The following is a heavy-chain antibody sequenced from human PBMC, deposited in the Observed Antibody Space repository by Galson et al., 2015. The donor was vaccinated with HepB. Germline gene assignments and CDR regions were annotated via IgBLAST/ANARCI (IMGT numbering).Heavy chain of an antibody. CDR3: MRRWQ. J-gene: IGHJ4*02. CDR1: EFTVSNNY. CDR2: IYSNGNT. V-gene: IGHV3-53*01. Sequence: SLRLSCAASEFTVSNNYMSWVRQAPGKGPEWVSLIYSNGNTRYADSVRGRFTISRDNSKNTLYLQMNRLTAEDTAVYYCMRRWQWGQGTLVIVSS. D-gene: IGHD5-24*01.